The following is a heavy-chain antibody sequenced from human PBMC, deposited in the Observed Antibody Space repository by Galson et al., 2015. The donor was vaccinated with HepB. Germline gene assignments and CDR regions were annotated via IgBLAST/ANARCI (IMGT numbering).Heavy chain of an antibody. V-gene: IGHV3-23*01. CDR3: AKDIVSGSYAHPHDAFDI. J-gene: IGHJ3*02. CDR1: GFTFSSYA. D-gene: IGHD1-26*01. CDR2: ISGSGGST. Sequence: SLRLSCAASGFTFSSYAMSWVRQAPGKGLEWVSAISGSGGSTYYADSVKGRFTISRDNSKNTLYLQMNSLRAEDTAVYYCAKDIVSGSYAHPHDAFDIWGQGTMVTVSS.